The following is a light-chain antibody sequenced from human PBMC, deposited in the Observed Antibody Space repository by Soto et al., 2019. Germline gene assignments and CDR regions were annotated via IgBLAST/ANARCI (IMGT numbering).Light chain of an antibody. CDR3: QQYGRSPTT. Sequence: EIVSTQSPGTLSLSPGERATLSCRASQSVSSRYIAWYQQKPGQAPRLLIYDSSMRATGIPDRFSGSGSGTDFTLTISRLEPEDFAVYSCQQYGRSPTTFGLGTKVDIK. CDR2: DSS. CDR1: QSVSSRY. V-gene: IGKV3-20*01. J-gene: IGKJ1*01.